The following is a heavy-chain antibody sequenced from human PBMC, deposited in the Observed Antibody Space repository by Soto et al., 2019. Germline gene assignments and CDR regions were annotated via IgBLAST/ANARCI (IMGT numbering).Heavy chain of an antibody. Sequence: ASVKVSCKASGGTFSSYAISWVRQAPGQGLEWMGGIIPIFGTANYAQKFQGRVTITADESTSTAYMELSSLRSEDTAVYYCARGFSGGKVWLDPWGQGTLVTVYS. CDR3: ARGFSGGKVWLDP. CDR1: GGTFSSYA. J-gene: IGHJ5*02. D-gene: IGHD2-15*01. V-gene: IGHV1-69*13. CDR2: IIPIFGTA.